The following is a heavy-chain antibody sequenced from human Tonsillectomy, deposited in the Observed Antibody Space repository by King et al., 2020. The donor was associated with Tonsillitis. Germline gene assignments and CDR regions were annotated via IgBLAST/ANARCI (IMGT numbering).Heavy chain of an antibody. J-gene: IGHJ2*01. Sequence: QLQESGPGLVKPSETLSLTCTVSGGSISSSSYYWGWIRQPPGKGLEWIGSLYYSGSTYYNPSLKSQVTISLDTSKNQFSLKLNSVTAADTAVYYCASRGVITPYWYFDLWGRGTLVTVSS. D-gene: IGHD4-23*01. CDR2: LYYSGST. CDR1: GGSISSSSYY. CDR3: ASRGVITPYWYFDL. V-gene: IGHV4-39*07.